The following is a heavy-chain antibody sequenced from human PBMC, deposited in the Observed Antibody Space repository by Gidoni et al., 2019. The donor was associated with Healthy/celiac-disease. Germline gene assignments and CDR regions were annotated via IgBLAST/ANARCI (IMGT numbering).Heavy chain of an antibody. D-gene: IGHD3-22*01. CDR3: ARYYYDSSGYYSLGY. CDR2: IYSGGST. V-gene: IGHV3-53*04. Sequence: EVQLVESGGGFVQPGGSLRLSCAASGFTVRSNYMSWVRQAPGKGLEWVSVIYSGGSTYYADSVKGRFTISRHNSKNTLYLQMNSLRAEDTAVYYCARYYYDSSGYYSLGYWGQGTLVTVSS. J-gene: IGHJ4*02. CDR1: GFTVRSNY.